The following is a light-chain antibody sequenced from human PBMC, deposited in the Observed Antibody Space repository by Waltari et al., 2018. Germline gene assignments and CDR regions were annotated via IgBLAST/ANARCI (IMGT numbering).Light chain of an antibody. Sequence: DIQMTQSPSSLSASVGDRVTITCRTSQNINNYLNWYHQKPGKAPKLLIYGASNLQRGVPSTFSGSGSGTDFTLTISSLQPEDFATYYCQQSYSTPRTFGQGTKVEIK. CDR3: QQSYSTPRT. CDR2: GAS. V-gene: IGKV1-39*01. J-gene: IGKJ1*01. CDR1: QNINNY.